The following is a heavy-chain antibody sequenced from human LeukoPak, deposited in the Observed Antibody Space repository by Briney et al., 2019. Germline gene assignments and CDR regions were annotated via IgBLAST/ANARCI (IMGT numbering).Heavy chain of an antibody. J-gene: IGHJ4*02. V-gene: IGHV3-66*01. CDR1: GFTGSSKY. CDR3: ERVMGYDSSGYSDGFDY. D-gene: IGHD3-22*01. Sequence: GGSLRLSCAASGFTGSSKYMSWVRQAPVKRLRWVSVIYIGGSTYYADSVKGRFTISRDTSKNTMYLQMHSLRDEDTAVYYCERVMGYDSSGYSDGFDYWGQGTLVTVSS. CDR2: IYIGGST.